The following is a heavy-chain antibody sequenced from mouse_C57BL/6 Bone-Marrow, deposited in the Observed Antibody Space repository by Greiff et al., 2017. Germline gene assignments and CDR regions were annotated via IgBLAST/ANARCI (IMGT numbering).Heavy chain of an antibody. D-gene: IGHD2-5*01. CDR1: GFNIKNTY. CDR2: IGPASGNT. V-gene: IGHV14-3*01. J-gene: IGHJ3*01. Sequence: VQLQQSVAELVRPGASVKLSCAASGFNIKNTYMHWVKQTPEQGLEWIGRIGPASGNTKYAPKFQGKATITADTSANTAYLQLSSLTSEDTAIYYCSRWAYYSDYLFAYWGQGTLVTVSA. CDR3: SRWAYYSDYLFAY.